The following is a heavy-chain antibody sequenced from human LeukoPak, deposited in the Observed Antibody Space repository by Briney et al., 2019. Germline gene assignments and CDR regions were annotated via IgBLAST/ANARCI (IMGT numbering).Heavy chain of an antibody. J-gene: IGHJ4*02. CDR2: INPNSGGT. Sequence: ASVKVSCKASGYTFTGYYMHWVRQAPGQGLEWMGWINPNSGGTNFAQKFQGRVTMTRDTSISTAYMELSRLRSEDTAVYYCARPGHMVRGGFDYWGQGTLVTVSS. CDR3: ARPGHMVRGGFDY. CDR1: GYTFTGYY. D-gene: IGHD3-10*01. V-gene: IGHV1-2*02.